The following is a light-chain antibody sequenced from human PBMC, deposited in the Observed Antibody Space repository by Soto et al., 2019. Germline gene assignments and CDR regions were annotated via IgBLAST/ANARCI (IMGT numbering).Light chain of an antibody. J-gene: IGKJ5*01. CDR1: QSVDGY. Sequence: EVVMTQSPATLSVSLGESATLSCRASQSVDGYLAWYQQKPGQAPRLLIYGASTRATGVTARFRGGGSGTEFTLTISSLQSEDSAVYYCQQYHKWHPITFGQGTRLEIK. V-gene: IGKV3-15*01. CDR2: GAS. CDR3: QQYHKWHPIT.